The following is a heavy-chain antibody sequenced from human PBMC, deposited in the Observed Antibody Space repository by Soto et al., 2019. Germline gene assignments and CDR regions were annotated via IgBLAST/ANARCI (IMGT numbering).Heavy chain of an antibody. J-gene: IGHJ4*02. V-gene: IGHV3-30*18. CDR3: AKDRMGAGVRGYFDY. D-gene: IGHD3-10*01. Sequence: QVQLVESGGGVVQPGRSLRLSCAASGFTFSSYGMHWVRQAPGKGLERVAVIIYDGSTKYYADSVKGRFTISRDNSKSTLYLQMTSLRAEDTAVYYCAKDRMGAGVRGYFDYWGQGTLVTVSS. CDR1: GFTFSSYG. CDR2: IIYDGSTK.